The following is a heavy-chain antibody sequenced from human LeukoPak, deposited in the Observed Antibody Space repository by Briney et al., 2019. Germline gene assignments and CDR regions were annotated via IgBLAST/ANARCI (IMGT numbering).Heavy chain of an antibody. CDR2: ISAYNGNT. J-gene: IGHJ5*02. CDR3: ARHSGSYGSDWFDP. V-gene: IGHV1-18*01. CDR1: GYTFTSYG. D-gene: IGHD1-26*01. Sequence: ASVKVSCKASGYTFTSYGISWVRRAPGQGLEWMGWISAYNGNTNYAQKLQGRVTMTTDTSTSTAYMELRSLRSDDTAVYYCARHSGSYGSDWFDPWGQGTLVTVSS.